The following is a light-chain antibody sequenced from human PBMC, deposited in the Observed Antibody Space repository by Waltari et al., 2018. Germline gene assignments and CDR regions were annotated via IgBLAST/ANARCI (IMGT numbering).Light chain of an antibody. V-gene: IGLV2-14*01. CDR3: SSYTSTWV. J-gene: IGLJ3*02. Sequence: QSALTQSASVSGSPGQSITISCTGTSNDFAVFNYVSWYQQHPGKAPQLMIYDVSKRPSGVSNRFSGSKSGNTASLTISGLQAEDEADYYCSSYTSTWVFGGGTKLTIL. CDR2: DVS. CDR1: SNDFAVFNY.